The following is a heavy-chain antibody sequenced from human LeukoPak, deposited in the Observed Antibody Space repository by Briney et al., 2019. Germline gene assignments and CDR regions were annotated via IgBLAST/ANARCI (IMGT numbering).Heavy chain of an antibody. CDR2: INSDGSST. D-gene: IGHD5-12*01. J-gene: IGHJ4*02. CDR3: ASLLSGYSGYDY. Sequence: PGGSLRLSCGASGFTFSSYGMHWVRQAPGKGLVWVSRINSDGSSTSYADSVKGRFTISRDNAKNTLYLQMNSLRAEDTAVYYCASLLSGYSGYDYWGQGTLVTVSS. CDR1: GFTFSSYG. V-gene: IGHV3-74*01.